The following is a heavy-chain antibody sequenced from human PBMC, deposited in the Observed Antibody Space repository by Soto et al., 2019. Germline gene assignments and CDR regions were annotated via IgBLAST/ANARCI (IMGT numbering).Heavy chain of an antibody. CDR3: ARAGRYYGDYDADY. CDR1: GGSFSGYY. Sequence: SETLSLTCAVYGGSFSGYYWSWIRQPPGKGLEWIGEINHSGSTNYNPSLKSRVTISVDTSKNQFSLKLSSVTAADTAVYYCARAGRYYGDYDADYWGQGTLVTVSS. CDR2: INHSGST. J-gene: IGHJ4*02. V-gene: IGHV4-34*01. D-gene: IGHD4-17*01.